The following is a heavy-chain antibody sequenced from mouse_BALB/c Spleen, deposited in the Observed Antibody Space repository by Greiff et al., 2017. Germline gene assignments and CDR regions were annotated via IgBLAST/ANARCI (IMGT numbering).Heavy chain of an antibody. J-gene: IGHJ3*01. Sequence: VQLQQPGAELVKPGASVKLSCKASGYTFTSYWMHWVKQRPGQGLEWIGEINPSNGRTNYNEKFKSKATLTVDKSSSTAYMQLSSLTSEDSAVYYCARRALYVREDWFAYWGQGTLVTVSA. CDR1: GYTFTSYW. V-gene: IGHV1S81*02. D-gene: IGHD2-14*01. CDR3: ARRALYVREDWFAY. CDR2: INPSNGRT.